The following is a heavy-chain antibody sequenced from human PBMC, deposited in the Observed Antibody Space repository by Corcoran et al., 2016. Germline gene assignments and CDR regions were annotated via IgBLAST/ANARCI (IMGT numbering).Heavy chain of an antibody. V-gene: IGHV1-3*01. CDR1: GYTFTSYA. Sequence: QVQLVQSGAEVKKPGASVKVSCKASGYTFTSYAMHWVRQAPGQRLEWMGWINAGNGNTKYSQKFQGRVTITRDTSASTAYMELSSLRSEDTAVYYWARDRSSYYFFWFDPWGQGTLVTVSS. CDR3: ARDRSSYYFFWFDP. J-gene: IGHJ5*02. D-gene: IGHD3-22*01. CDR2: INAGNGNT.